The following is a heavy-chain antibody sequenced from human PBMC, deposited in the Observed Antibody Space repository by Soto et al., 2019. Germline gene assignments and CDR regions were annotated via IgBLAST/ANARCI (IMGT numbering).Heavy chain of an antibody. J-gene: IGHJ4*02. CDR1: GGSISSSNW. CDR3: ARAPYYYGSGSYMIDY. CDR2: NYHSGST. V-gene: IGHV4-4*02. Sequence: PSETLSLTCAVSGGSISSSNWCSWVRQPPGKGLEWMGENYHSGSTNYNPSLKSRVTISVDKTKNQFSLKLSSVTAAATAVYYCARAPYYYGSGSYMIDYWGQGTLVTVSS. D-gene: IGHD3-10*01.